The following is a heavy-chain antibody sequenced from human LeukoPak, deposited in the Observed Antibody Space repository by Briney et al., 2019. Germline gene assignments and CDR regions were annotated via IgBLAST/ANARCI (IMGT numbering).Heavy chain of an antibody. J-gene: IGHJ4*02. Sequence: GGSLRLSCAASGFTFRSYEMTWVRQAPGKGLEWVSYISGSGSTIYYTDSVKGRFTISRDNAKNSLYLQMNSLRAEDTAVYYCAGLVLDYWGQGNLGSVSS. V-gene: IGHV3-48*03. D-gene: IGHD6-19*01. CDR2: ISGSGSTI. CDR3: AGLVLDY. CDR1: GFTFRSYE.